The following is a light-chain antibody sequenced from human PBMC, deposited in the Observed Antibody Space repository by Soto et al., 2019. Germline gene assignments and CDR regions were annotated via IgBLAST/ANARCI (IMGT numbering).Light chain of an antibody. V-gene: IGKV1-16*02. CDR1: QGISTY. CDR3: QQYYRYPWT. J-gene: IGKJ1*01. CDR2: SAS. Sequence: DIQMTQSPSSVSASVGDRVTITCRASQGISTYLGWYQQKPGKAPKSLIYSASSLQSGVPSKFSGVGSGTEFTFTITDMQPDDFATYYCQQYYRYPWTFGQGTKVDIK.